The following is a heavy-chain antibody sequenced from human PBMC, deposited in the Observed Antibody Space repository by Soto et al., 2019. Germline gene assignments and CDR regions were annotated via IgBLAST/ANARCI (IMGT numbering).Heavy chain of an antibody. V-gene: IGHV4-4*02. D-gene: IGHD3-22*01. CDR2: IYHSGST. CDR1: GGSISSSNW. J-gene: IGHJ5*02. Sequence: SETLSLTCAVSGGSISSSNWWSWVRQPPGKGLEWIGEIYHSGSTNYNPSLKSRVTISVDKSKNQFSLKLSSVTAADTAVYYCAGDPSLSYDSSGYYLNWFDPWGQGTLVTVSS. CDR3: AGDPSLSYDSSGYYLNWFDP.